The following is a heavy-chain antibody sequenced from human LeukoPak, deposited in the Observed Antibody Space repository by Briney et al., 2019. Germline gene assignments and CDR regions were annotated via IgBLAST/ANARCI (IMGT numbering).Heavy chain of an antibody. J-gene: IGHJ4*02. D-gene: IGHD4-23*01. Sequence: PGGSLRLSCAASGFTFSRYEMNWFRQAPGKGLEWVSYISSSGSSIYYAASVKGRFTVSRDNAKNSLYLQMSSLRAEDTAVYYCARGNGGLSSGAKPWGQGALVTVSS. CDR1: GFTFSRYE. CDR3: ARGNGGLSSGAKP. CDR2: ISSSGSSI. V-gene: IGHV3-48*03.